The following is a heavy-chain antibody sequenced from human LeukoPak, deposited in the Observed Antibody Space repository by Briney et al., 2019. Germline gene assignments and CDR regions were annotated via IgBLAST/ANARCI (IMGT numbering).Heavy chain of an antibody. D-gene: IGHD2-2*01. CDR3: AKDGYCSSTSCYPPSRYYYYMDV. Sequence: ASVKVSCKVSGYTLTELSMHWVRQAPGKGLEWMGGFDPEDGETIYAQKFQGRVTMTEDTSTDTAYMELSSLRAEDTAVYYCAKDGYCSSTSCYPPSRYYYYMDVWGKGTTVTVSS. J-gene: IGHJ6*03. CDR2: FDPEDGET. V-gene: IGHV1-24*01. CDR1: GYTLTELS.